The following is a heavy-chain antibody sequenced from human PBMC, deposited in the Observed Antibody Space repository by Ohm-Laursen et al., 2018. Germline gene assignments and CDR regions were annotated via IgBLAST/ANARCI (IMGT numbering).Heavy chain of an antibody. CDR2: MYYSGGA. CDR1: GGSMSSAGYY. Sequence: QTPSLTCTVSGGSMSSAGYYWSWIRQHPGKGLEWIGYMYYSGGAYYNPSLKSRVTISVDTSKNQFSLKLRSVTAADTAVYYCANWNSGSYYDYWGQGTLVTVSS. CDR3: ANWNSGSYYDY. D-gene: IGHD3-22*01. V-gene: IGHV4-31*03. J-gene: IGHJ4*02.